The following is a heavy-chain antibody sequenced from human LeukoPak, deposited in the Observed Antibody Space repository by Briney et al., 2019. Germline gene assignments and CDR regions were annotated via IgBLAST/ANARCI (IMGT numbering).Heavy chain of an antibody. CDR1: GGSISSGDYY. V-gene: IGHV4-30-4*01. Sequence: SQTLSLTCTASGGSISSGDYYWSWIRQPPGKGLEWIGEINHSGSTNYNPSLKSRVTISVDTSKNQFSLKLSSVTAADTAVYYCARCNSRTYYYDSSGYRWFDPWGQGTLVTVSS. CDR2: INHSGST. J-gene: IGHJ5*02. CDR3: ARCNSRTYYYDSSGYRWFDP. D-gene: IGHD3-22*01.